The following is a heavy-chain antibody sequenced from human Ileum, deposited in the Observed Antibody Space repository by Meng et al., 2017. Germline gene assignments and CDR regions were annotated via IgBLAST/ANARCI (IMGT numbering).Heavy chain of an antibody. J-gene: IGHJ5*02. D-gene: IGHD4-11*01. CDR2: IYQSGNT. V-gene: IGHV4-4*02. Sequence: QYVARRLLSPSGAFSLSCPVPGTSISSNKWWGWVRQSPGKGLEWIGEIYQSGNTNYNPALKSRVTISLDKSKNQFSLNLTSVTAADTAIYYCARCQQYLVNNWFDPWGQGILVTVSS. CDR1: GTSISSNKW. CDR3: ARCQQYLVNNWFDP.